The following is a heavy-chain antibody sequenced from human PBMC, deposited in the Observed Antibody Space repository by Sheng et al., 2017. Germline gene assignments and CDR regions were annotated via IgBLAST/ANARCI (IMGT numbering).Heavy chain of an antibody. CDR1: GGTFSSYA. Sequence: KESGSSVKVSCKASGGTFSSYAISWVRQAPGQGLEWMGGIIPIFGTANYAQKFQGRVTITADESTSTAYMELSSLRSEDTAVYYCARDQSLTTLPIGGQWLVLGHWGQGTLVTVSS. CDR2: IIPIFGTA. D-gene: IGHD6-19*01. CDR3: ARDQSLTTLPIGGQWLVLGH. J-gene: IGHJ5*02. V-gene: IGHV1-69*01.